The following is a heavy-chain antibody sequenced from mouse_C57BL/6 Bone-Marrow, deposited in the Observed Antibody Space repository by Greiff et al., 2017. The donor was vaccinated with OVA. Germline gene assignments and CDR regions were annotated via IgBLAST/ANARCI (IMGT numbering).Heavy chain of an antibody. CDR3: AITVVATRDYYAMDY. CDR2: ISDGGSYT. J-gene: IGHJ4*01. Sequence: EVKLVESGGGLVKPGGSLKLSCAASGFTFSSYAMSWVRQTPEKRLEWVATISDGGSYTYYPDNVKGRFTISRDNAKNNLYLQMSHLKSEDTAMYYCAITVVATRDYYAMDYWGQGTSVTVSS. CDR1: GFTFSSYA. V-gene: IGHV5-4*03. D-gene: IGHD1-1*01.